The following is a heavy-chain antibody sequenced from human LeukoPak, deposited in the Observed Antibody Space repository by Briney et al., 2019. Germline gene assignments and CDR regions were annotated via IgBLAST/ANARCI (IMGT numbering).Heavy chain of an antibody. V-gene: IGHV4-38-2*02. CDR3: ARDSITVTHAFDI. CDR1: GFTFSSYA. CDR2: IYRSGST. Sequence: GSLRLSCAASGFTFSSYAMSWVRQAPGKGLEWIGSIYRSGSTYYNPSLKSRVTISVDTSKNQFSLKLSSVTAADTAVYYCARDSITVTHAFDIWGQGTMVTVSS. J-gene: IGHJ3*02. D-gene: IGHD3-22*01.